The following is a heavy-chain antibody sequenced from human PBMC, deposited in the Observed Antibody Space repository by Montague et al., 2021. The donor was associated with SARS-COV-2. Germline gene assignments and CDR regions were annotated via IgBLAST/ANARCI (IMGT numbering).Heavy chain of an antibody. CDR1: RGSLRLTSYH. Sequence: SETLSLTCTVSRGSLRLTSYHWGWIRQPPGKGLEWIGSIYHTRSTYYDPSLESRVTMSVDNSKNQFSLMLTSVTAADTAVYYCANFYSGRHNYWGHGSLVTVSS. V-gene: IGHV4-39*01. J-gene: IGHJ4*01. CDR2: IYHTRST. D-gene: IGHD1-26*01. CDR3: ANFYSGRHNY.